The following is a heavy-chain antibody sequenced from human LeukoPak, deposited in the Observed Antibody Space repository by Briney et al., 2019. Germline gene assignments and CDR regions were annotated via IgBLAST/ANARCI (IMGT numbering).Heavy chain of an antibody. J-gene: IGHJ6*03. Sequence: PGGSLRLSCAASGFTFSSYSMNWVRQAPGKGLEWVSYISSSSSTIYYADSVKGRFTISRDNAKNSLSLQMNSLRAEDTAVYYCAGGPDYDFWSGWGYYYYYYMDVWGKGTTVTVSS. CDR1: GFTFSSYS. V-gene: IGHV3-48*01. CDR2: ISSSSSTI. CDR3: AGGPDYDFWSGWGYYYYYYMDV. D-gene: IGHD3-3*01.